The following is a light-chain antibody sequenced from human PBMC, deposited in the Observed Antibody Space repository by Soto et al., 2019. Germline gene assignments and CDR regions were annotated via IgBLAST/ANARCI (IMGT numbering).Light chain of an antibody. Sequence: EIVLTQFPATLSLSPGERATLSCRASQSVNNYLACYQQKPGQAPRLLIYGASTRATGIPARFNGSGSGTDFTLSISRLEPEDFAVYYCQQYGGSTRTFGQGTKVDIK. V-gene: IGKV3-20*01. CDR2: GAS. CDR1: QSVNNY. CDR3: QQYGGSTRT. J-gene: IGKJ1*01.